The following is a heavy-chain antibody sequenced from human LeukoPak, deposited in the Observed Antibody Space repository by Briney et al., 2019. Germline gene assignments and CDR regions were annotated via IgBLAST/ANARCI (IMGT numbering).Heavy chain of an antibody. CDR1: GFTVSSSY. D-gene: IGHD4-17*01. Sequence: PGGSLRLSCAASGFTVSSSYMTWVRQAPGKGLEWVSVIYSGGSTHYAGSVKGRFTISRDNSKNTVYLQMNSLRAEDTAGYYCAREVTVTTDYWGQATPVTVSS. CDR3: AREVTVTTDY. CDR2: IYSGGST. V-gene: IGHV3-66*01. J-gene: IGHJ4*02.